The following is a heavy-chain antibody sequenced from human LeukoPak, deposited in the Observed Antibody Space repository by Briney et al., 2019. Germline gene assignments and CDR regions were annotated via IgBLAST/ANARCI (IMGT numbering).Heavy chain of an antibody. D-gene: IGHD1-14*01. Sequence: AAVQVTFQASRYTFTSLHISWVRQANGQGRAGLGLMNPKNGNTVYAQKFRGRVTITRDTSESIAYMELSGLRSDDTAVYYCARVHPGYKSAFLRAFDMWGQGTMVIVSS. J-gene: IGHJ3*02. CDR1: RYTFTSLH. V-gene: IGHV1-8*03. CDR2: MNPKNGNT. CDR3: ARVHPGYKSAFLRAFDM.